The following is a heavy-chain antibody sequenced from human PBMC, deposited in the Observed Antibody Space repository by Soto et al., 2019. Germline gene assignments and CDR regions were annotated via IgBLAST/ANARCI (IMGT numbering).Heavy chain of an antibody. Sequence: GGSLRLSCAASGFTFSSYSMNWVRQAPGKGLEWVSSISSSSSYIYYADSVKGRFTISRDNAKNSLYLQMNSLRAEDTAVYYCARDPPPVWFDPWGQGTLVTVYS. CDR1: GFTFSSYS. CDR2: ISSSSSYI. J-gene: IGHJ5*02. CDR3: ARDPPPVWFDP. V-gene: IGHV3-21*01.